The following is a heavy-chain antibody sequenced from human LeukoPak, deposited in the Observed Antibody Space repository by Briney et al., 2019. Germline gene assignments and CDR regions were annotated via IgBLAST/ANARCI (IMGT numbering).Heavy chain of an antibody. D-gene: IGHD3-22*01. J-gene: IGHJ6*03. CDR1: GGSFSGYY. Sequence: SETLSLTCAVYGGSFSGYYWSWIRQPPGKGLEWIGEINHSGSTNYNPSLKSRVTISVDTSKNQFSLKLSSVTAADTAVYYCARGRRISGSDYYYYMDVWGKGTTVTVCS. CDR3: ARGRRISGSDYYYYMDV. CDR2: INHSGST. V-gene: IGHV4-34*01.